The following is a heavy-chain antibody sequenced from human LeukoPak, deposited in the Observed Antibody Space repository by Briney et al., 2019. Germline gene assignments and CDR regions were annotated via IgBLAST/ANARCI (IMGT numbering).Heavy chain of an antibody. D-gene: IGHD6-6*01. CDR1: GGTGSSYA. V-gene: IGHV1-69*13. J-gene: IGHJ5*02. CDR3: AGEYSSSSPVDWFDP. Sequence: SVKVSCKSSGGTGSSYAISWVRQAPGQGLEWMGGIIPIFGTANYAQKFQGRVTITADESTSTAYMELSSLRSEDTAVYYCAGEYSSSSPVDWFDPWGQGTLVTVSS. CDR2: IIPIFGTA.